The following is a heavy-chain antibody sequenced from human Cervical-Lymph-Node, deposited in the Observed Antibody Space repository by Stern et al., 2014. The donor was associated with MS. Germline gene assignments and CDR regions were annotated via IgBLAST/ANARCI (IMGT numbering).Heavy chain of an antibody. CDR2: IYPADSDT. CDR3: ARLKHSLTSGTYFNY. Sequence: EVQLVESGAEVKTPGESLKISCKVSGYSFSNYWIVWVRQMPGKGLEWLGIIYPADSDTRYSPSFQGPATISADNSITTAYLQWSSLKASDTAMYYCARLKHSLTSGTYFNYWGQGTLVTVSS. CDR1: GYSFSNYW. V-gene: IGHV5-51*03. J-gene: IGHJ4*02. D-gene: IGHD3-10*01.